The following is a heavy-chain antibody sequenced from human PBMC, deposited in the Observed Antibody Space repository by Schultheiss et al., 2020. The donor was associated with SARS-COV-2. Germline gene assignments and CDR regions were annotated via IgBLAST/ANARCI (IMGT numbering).Heavy chain of an antibody. D-gene: IGHD6-19*01. V-gene: IGHV4-61*08. J-gene: IGHJ5*02. CDR2: IYYSGST. CDR3: ARSPGTYSSGWYDWFDP. CDR1: GGSISSGGYS. Sequence: SETLSLTCTVSGGSISSGGYSWGWIRQPPGKGLEWIGYIYYSGSTNYNPSLKSRVTISVDTSKNQFSLKLSSVTAADTAVYYCARSPGTYSSGWYDWFDPWGQGTLVTVSS.